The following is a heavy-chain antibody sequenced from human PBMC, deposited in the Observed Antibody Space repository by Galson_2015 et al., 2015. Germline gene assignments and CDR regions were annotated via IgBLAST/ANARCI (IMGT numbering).Heavy chain of an antibody. V-gene: IGHV3-48*03. CDR1: GFTFSSYE. D-gene: IGHD7-27*01. CDR2: ISSSGSTI. Sequence: SLRLSCAASGFTFSSYEMNWVRQAPGEGLEWVSYISSSGSTIYYADSVKGRFTISRDNAKNSLYLQMNSLRAEDTAVYYCARTYLGTFDYWGQGTLVTVST. J-gene: IGHJ4*02. CDR3: ARTYLGTFDY.